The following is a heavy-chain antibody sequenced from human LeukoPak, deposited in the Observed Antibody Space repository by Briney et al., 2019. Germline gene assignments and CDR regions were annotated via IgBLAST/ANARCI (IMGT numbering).Heavy chain of an antibody. CDR3: AHRDLYCSSASCYSADAFDL. CDR1: GFSLRTSGVG. CDR2: IYWDDVK. J-gene: IGHJ3*01. Sequence: SGPTLVNPTQTLTLTCTFSGFSLRTSGVGVGWIRQPPGKALEWLALIYWDDVKRYSPSLKCRLTITKDTSKNQVVLTMTNMDPVDTATYYCAHRDLYCSSASCYSADAFDLWGQGTMVTVSS. V-gene: IGHV2-5*02. D-gene: IGHD2-2*02.